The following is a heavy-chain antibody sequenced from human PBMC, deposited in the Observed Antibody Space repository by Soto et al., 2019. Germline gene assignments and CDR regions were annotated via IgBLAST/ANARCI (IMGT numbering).Heavy chain of an antibody. V-gene: IGHV1-69*01. CDR2: IIPIFGTA. J-gene: IGHJ6*02. CDR3: ARVFTLGDSGYYYGMDV. Sequence: QVQLVQSGAEVKKPGSSVKVSCKASGGTFSSYAISWVRQAPGQGLEWMGGIIPIFGTANYAQKFQGRVTITADESTSTAYMELSSLRSEDTAVYYCARVFTLGDSGYYYGMDVWGQGTTVTVSS. CDR1: GGTFSSYA. D-gene: IGHD1-26*01.